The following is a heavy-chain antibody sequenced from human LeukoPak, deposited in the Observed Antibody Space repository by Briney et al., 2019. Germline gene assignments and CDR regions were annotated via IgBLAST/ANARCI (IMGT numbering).Heavy chain of an antibody. V-gene: IGHV3-48*04. D-gene: IGHD2-2*01. CDR3: AFQEISIVPTVIDY. Sequence: GGSLRLSCAASGFTFSSYAMTWIRQAPGKGLEWISYISSTGSNIYYADSVKGRFTISRDNAKDSLYLQMNSLRAEDTAVYYCAFQEISIVPTVIDYWGQGTLVTVSS. J-gene: IGHJ4*02. CDR2: ISSTGSNI. CDR1: GFTFSSYA.